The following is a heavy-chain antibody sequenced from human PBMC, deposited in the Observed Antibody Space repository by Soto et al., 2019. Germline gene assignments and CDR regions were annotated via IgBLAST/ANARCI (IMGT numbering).Heavy chain of an antibody. Sequence: SVKVSFKASGDSFNFYTINWVRQAPGLGLEWMGRFNPILSMSNSALRFQGRVTLTADKSTSTAYMVLSSLRSDDTAVYYCATFFGSGYRAFDYWGPGVLVTVSS. J-gene: IGHJ4*02. CDR1: GDSFNFYT. D-gene: IGHD3-10*01. CDR3: ATFFGSGYRAFDY. CDR2: FNPILSMS. V-gene: IGHV1-69*02.